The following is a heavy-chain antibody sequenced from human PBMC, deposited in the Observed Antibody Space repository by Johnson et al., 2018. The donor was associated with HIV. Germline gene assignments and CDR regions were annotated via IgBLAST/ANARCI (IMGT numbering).Heavy chain of an antibody. Sequence: VQLVESGGGLVKPGGSLRLSCAASGVIFSDYYMSWIRQAPGKGLEWVANIKQDGSEKYYVDSVKGRFTISRDNAKNSLYLHMNSLRAEDPAVYYCARNYDLAGRPVAFGIGGQGTMVTVSS. D-gene: IGHD3-16*01. J-gene: IGHJ3*02. CDR3: ARNYDLAGRPVAFGI. V-gene: IGHV3-7*05. CDR1: GVIFSDYY. CDR2: IKQDGSEK.